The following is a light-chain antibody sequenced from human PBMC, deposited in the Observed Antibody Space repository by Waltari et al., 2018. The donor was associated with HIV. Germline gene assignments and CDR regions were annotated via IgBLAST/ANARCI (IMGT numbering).Light chain of an antibody. CDR2: EVS. Sequence: QSALTQPASVSGSPGQAITISCTGTSSDDGGYNYVSWYQQHPGKAPKLMIYEVSKRPSGVSNRFSGSKSGNTASLTISGLQAEDEADYYCCSYAGSSTYVFGTGTKVTVL. CDR3: CSYAGSSTYV. CDR1: SSDDGGYNY. V-gene: IGLV2-23*02. J-gene: IGLJ1*01.